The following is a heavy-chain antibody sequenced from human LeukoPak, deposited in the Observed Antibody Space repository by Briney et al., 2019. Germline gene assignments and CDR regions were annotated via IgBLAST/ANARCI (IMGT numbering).Heavy chain of an antibody. CDR3: ARGGGYDLDAFDI. CDR1: GFTFTSYG. V-gene: IGHV1-46*01. Sequence: ASVKVSCKASGFTFTSYGISWVRQAPGQGLEWMGIINPSGGSTSYAQKFQGRVTMTRDTSTSTAYMELSSLRSEDTAVYYCARGGGYDLDAFDIWGQGTMVTVSS. D-gene: IGHD5-12*01. CDR2: INPSGGST. J-gene: IGHJ3*02.